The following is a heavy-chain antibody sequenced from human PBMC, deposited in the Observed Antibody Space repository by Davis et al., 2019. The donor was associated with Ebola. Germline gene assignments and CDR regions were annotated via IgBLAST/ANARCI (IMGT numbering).Heavy chain of an antibody. D-gene: IGHD2-15*01. CDR1: GFTFSSYA. Sequence: GGSLRLSCAASGFTFSSYAMDWVRQAPGKGLEWVSSINDSGRSSYYADSVKGRFTISRDNSNNLLYLQMNSLRAEDTAVYYCAIPDCSGANCYSVYIKNWGQGTLVTVSS. J-gene: IGHJ4*02. CDR3: AIPDCSGANCYSVYIKN. CDR2: INDSGRSS. V-gene: IGHV3-23*01.